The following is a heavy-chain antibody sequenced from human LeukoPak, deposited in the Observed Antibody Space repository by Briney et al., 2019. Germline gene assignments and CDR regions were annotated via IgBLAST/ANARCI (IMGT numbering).Heavy chain of an antibody. Sequence: GASVKVSCKAPGYTFNGYYMHWVRQAPGQGLEWMGWINPNSGDTHYAQKFQGRVTMTRDTSISTAYMELSRLRSDDTAVYYCARDQGRGYSYGLYYFDYWGQGTLVTVSS. CDR2: INPNSGDT. CDR1: GYTFNGYY. J-gene: IGHJ4*02. D-gene: IGHD5-18*01. V-gene: IGHV1-2*02. CDR3: ARDQGRGYSYGLYYFDY.